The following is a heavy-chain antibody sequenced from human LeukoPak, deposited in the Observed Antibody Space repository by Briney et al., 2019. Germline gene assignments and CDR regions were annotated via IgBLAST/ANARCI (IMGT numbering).Heavy chain of an antibody. Sequence: GGSLRLSCAASGFTFSSYSMNWVRQAPGKGLEWVSSISSSSSYIYYADSVKGRFTISRDNAKNSLYLQMNSLRAEDTAVYYCVRDFSPYYYDSSGYPHWGQGTLVTVSS. V-gene: IGHV3-21*01. D-gene: IGHD3-22*01. J-gene: IGHJ4*02. CDR1: GFTFSSYS. CDR3: VRDFSPYYYDSSGYPH. CDR2: ISSSSSYI.